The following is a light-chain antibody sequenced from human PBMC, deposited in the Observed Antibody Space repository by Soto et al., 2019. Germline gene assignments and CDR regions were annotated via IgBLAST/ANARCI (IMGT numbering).Light chain of an antibody. V-gene: IGKV3-20*01. CDR2: DTS. J-gene: IGKJ1*01. CDR1: QSVDSSY. CDR3: QQYGSSPWT. Sequence: EIVLTQSPRTLSLSPGERATLSCRASQSVDSSYLAWYQQTPGQAPRLLIYDTSYRAAGVPDRFSGSGSGTDFTLTISRLEPEDFAVYYCQQYGSSPWTFGQGTKVEIK.